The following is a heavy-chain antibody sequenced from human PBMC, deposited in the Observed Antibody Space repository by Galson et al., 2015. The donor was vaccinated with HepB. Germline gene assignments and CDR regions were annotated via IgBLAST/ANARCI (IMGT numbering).Heavy chain of an antibody. CDR2: INPSGGST. V-gene: IGHV1-46*03. J-gene: IGHJ3*02. Sequence: SVKVSCKASGYTFTSYHMHWVRQAPGQGLEWMGIINPSGGSTSYAQKFQGRVTMTRDTSTSTVYMELSSLRSEDTAVYYCARDRCSGGSCFDAFDIWGQGTMVTVSS. CDR3: ARDRCSGGSCFDAFDI. CDR1: GYTFTSYH. D-gene: IGHD2-15*01.